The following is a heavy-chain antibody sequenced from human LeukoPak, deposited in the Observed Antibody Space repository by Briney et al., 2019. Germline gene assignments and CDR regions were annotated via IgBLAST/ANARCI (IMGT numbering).Heavy chain of an antibody. CDR2: ISYDGSVQ. V-gene: IGHV3-30*18. CDR3: PKEVTPRVAPAGEY. J-gene: IGHJ4*02. Sequence: GGSLTLSCAASGFTFSGYGLHWVRQAPGKGLEWVAVISYDGSVQFYGVSVKGRFTIYRDNTKNTLHIQIESLGVKAAALYDCPKEVTPRVAPAGEYWGQGTLVSVSS. D-gene: IGHD2-2*01. CDR1: GFTFSGYG.